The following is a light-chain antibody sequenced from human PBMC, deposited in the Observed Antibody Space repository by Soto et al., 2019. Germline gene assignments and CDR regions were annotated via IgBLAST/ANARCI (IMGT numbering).Light chain of an antibody. CDR2: GNS. CDR3: QSYDSSLDVV. Sequence: QSVLTQPPSVSGAPGQRVTISCTGSSSNIGAGYDVHWYQQLPGTAPKLLIYGNSNRPSGVPDRFSGSKSGTSASLAITGLQAVDEADYDCQSYDSSLDVVFGGGTKVTVL. CDR1: SSNIGAGYD. J-gene: IGLJ2*01. V-gene: IGLV1-40*01.